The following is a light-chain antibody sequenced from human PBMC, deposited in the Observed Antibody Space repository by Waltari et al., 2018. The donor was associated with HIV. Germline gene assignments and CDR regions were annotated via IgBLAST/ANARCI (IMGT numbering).Light chain of an antibody. CDR1: QSLVDTDGNTY. Sequence: DVVMTQSPLSLPVTLGQPASISCRSSQSLVDTDGNTYLNWFQQRPGQSPRRLIYRASHRDSGVPDRFSGIGSGTDFTLKISRVEADDIGIYYCMQATHWSITFGQGTRLEIK. CDR3: MQATHWSIT. V-gene: IGKV2-30*01. CDR2: RAS. J-gene: IGKJ5*01.